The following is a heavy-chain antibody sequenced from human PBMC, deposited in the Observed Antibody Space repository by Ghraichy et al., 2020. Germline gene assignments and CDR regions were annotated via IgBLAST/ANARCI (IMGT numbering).Heavy chain of an antibody. Sequence: GGSLRLSCAASGFTFSSYVMSWVRQAPGKGLGWVSTISGSGDSSYYADSVKGRFTISRDNSKNTLYLQMNSLRAEDTAVYYCAKDLEAAVTGRYDAFDIWGQGTMVTVSS. V-gene: IGHV3-23*01. CDR2: ISGSGDSS. CDR3: AKDLEAAVTGRYDAFDI. CDR1: GFTFSSYV. D-gene: IGHD6-19*01. J-gene: IGHJ3*02.